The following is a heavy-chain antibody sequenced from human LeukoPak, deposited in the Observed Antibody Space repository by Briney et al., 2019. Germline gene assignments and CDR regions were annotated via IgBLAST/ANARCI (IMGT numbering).Heavy chain of an antibody. V-gene: IGHV1-18*01. CDR3: ARARYSSSPPDY. D-gene: IGHD6-6*01. Sequence: GASVKVSCTPSGYTFTSFGISWVRQAPGQGLEWMGWISAYNGNTNYAQKLQGRVTMTTDTSTSTAYMELRSLRSDDTAVYYCARARYSSSPPDYWGQGTLVTVSS. CDR1: GYTFTSFG. J-gene: IGHJ4*02. CDR2: ISAYNGNT.